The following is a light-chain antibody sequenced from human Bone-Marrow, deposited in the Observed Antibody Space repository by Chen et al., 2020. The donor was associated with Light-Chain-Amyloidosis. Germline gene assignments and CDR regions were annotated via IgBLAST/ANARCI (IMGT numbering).Light chain of an antibody. CDR3: QSADSSGTYEVI. J-gene: IGLJ2*01. CDR2: RDT. Sequence: SYELTQPPSVSVSPGQTARTTCPGDDLPTKYAYWYQQKPGQAPVLVIHRDTERPSGISERFSGSSSGTTATWTISGVQAEDEADYHCQSADSSGTYEVIFGGGTKLTVL. CDR1: DLPTKY. V-gene: IGLV3-25*03.